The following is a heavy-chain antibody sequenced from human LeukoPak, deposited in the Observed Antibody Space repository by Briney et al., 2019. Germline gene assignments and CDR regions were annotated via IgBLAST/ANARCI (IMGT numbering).Heavy chain of an antibody. CDR1: GYRFPSHW. CDR3: ARRGDCSGGSCYDY. V-gene: IGHV5-51*01. CDR2: IYPDDSDT. J-gene: IGHJ4*02. Sequence: GESLKISCQASGYRFPSHWIGWVRQMPGKGLEWMGIIYPDDSDTRYSPSFQGQVTISADKSISTAYLQWSSLKASDTAMYYCARRGDCSGGSCYDYWGQGTLVSVSS. D-gene: IGHD2-15*01.